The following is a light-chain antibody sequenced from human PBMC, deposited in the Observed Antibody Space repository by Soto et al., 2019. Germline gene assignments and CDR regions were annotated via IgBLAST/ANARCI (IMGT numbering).Light chain of an antibody. CDR3: QQSYSTPLT. J-gene: IGKJ4*01. V-gene: IGKV3D-20*02. CDR1: QSVSSSY. CDR2: DAS. Sequence: EIVLTQSPGTLSLSPGERATLSCRASQSVSSSYLAWYQQKPGQAPRLLIYDASSRATDIPDRFSGSGSGTDFTLTISSLQPEDFATYYCQQSYSTPLTFGGGTKVDIK.